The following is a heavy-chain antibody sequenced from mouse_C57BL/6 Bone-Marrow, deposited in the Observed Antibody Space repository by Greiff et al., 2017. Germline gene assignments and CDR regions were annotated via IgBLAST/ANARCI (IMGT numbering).Heavy chain of an antibody. CDR2: IDPSDSYT. CDR1: GYTFTSYW. D-gene: IGHD2-3*01. CDR3: ARRWLLRGLYFDY. Sequence: VQLQQPGAELVKPGASVKLSCKASGYTFTSYWMQWVKQRPGQGLEWIGEIDPSDSYTNYNQKFKGKATLTVDTSSSTAYMQLSSLTSEDSAVYYCARRWLLRGLYFDYWGQGTTLTVSS. J-gene: IGHJ2*01. V-gene: IGHV1-50*01.